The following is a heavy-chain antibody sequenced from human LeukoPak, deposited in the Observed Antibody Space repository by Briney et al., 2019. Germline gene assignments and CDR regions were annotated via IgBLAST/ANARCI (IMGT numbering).Heavy chain of an antibody. CDR2: ISSSSSTI. Sequence: PGGSLRLSCAASGFTFSSHSMNWVRQAPGKGLEWVSYISSSSSTIYYADSVKGRFTISRDNAKNSLYLQMNSLRAEDTAVYYCARDSGGYGLDYFDYWGQGTLVTVSS. V-gene: IGHV3-48*01. CDR3: ARDSGGYGLDYFDY. CDR1: GFTFSSHS. J-gene: IGHJ4*02. D-gene: IGHD5-18*01.